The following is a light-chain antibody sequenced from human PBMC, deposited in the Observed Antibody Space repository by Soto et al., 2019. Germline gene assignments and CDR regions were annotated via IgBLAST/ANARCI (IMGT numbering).Light chain of an antibody. J-gene: IGKJ5*01. CDR1: QNIYTY. CDR3: EHSYSTPVN. Sequence: DIRMTQSPSSLSASVGDRVTITCRTNQNIYTYLNWYQQKPGKAPDLLIYVASTLQSGIPSRFRGGGSATAITLTITSLQLAEFATYYYEHSYSTPVNFGLGTRL. V-gene: IGKV1-39*01. CDR2: VAS.